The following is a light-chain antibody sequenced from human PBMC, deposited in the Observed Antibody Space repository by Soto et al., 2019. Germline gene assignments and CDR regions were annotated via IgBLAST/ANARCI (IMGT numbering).Light chain of an antibody. V-gene: IGKV3-15*01. J-gene: IGKJ5*01. CDR2: GAS. Sequence: EIVMTQSPATLSVSPGERATLSCRASQSVSSKLAWYQQKPGQAPRLFIFGASTRATGIPARFSGSGSGTEFTLTISSLQSEDLAVYYCQQRSNFITFGQGTRLEIK. CDR3: QQRSNFIT. CDR1: QSVSSK.